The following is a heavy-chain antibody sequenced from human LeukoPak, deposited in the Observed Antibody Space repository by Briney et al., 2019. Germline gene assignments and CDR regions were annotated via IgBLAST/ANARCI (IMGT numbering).Heavy chain of an antibody. Sequence: SETLSLTCTVSGGPISSYYWSWIRQPPGKGLEWIGYIYYSGSTNYNPSLKSRVTISVDTSKNQFSLKLSSVTAADTAVYYCAGTYSSGWYAPPPYGMDVWGQGTTVTVSS. D-gene: IGHD6-19*01. J-gene: IGHJ6*02. CDR1: GGPISSYY. V-gene: IGHV4-59*01. CDR2: IYYSGST. CDR3: AGTYSSGWYAPPPYGMDV.